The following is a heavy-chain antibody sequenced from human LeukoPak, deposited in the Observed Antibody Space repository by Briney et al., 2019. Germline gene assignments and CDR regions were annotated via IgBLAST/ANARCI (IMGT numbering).Heavy chain of an antibody. CDR1: GFTFSSYA. D-gene: IGHD3-22*01. J-gene: IGHJ4*02. CDR2: ISYDGSNK. V-gene: IGHV3-30*04. Sequence: GGSPRLSCAASGFTFSSYAMHWVRQAPGKGLEWVAVISYDGSNKYYADSVKGRFTISRDNSKNTLYLQMNSLRAEDTAVYYCARDPQPVGITRFDYWGQGSLVTVSS. CDR3: ARDPQPVGITRFDY.